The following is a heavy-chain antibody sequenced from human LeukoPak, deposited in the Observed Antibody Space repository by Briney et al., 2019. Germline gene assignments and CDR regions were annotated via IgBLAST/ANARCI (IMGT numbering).Heavy chain of an antibody. V-gene: IGHV4-59*01. J-gene: IGHJ4*02. D-gene: IGHD1-1*01. CDR3: ASEDTSGTRSDY. Sequence: PSETLSLTCTVSGGSISSYYWSWIRQPPGKGLEWIGYISYSGSTNFNPSLKSRVTISVDTSKNQFSLKLGSVTAADTAVYYCASEDTSGTRSDYWGQGTLVTVSS. CDR2: ISYSGST. CDR1: GGSISSYY.